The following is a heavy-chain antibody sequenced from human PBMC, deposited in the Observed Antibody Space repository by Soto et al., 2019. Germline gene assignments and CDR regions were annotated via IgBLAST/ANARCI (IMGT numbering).Heavy chain of an antibody. CDR3: ARDSNPYGDYVRS. V-gene: IGHV3-33*01. J-gene: IGHJ5*02. Sequence: GGSLRLSCAASGFTFSSYGMHWVRQAPGKGLEWVAVIWYDGSNKYYADSVKGRFTISRDNSKNTLYLQMNSLRAEDTAVYYCARDSNPYGDYVRSWGQGTLVTVSS. CDR2: IWYDGSNK. CDR1: GFTFSSYG. D-gene: IGHD4-17*01.